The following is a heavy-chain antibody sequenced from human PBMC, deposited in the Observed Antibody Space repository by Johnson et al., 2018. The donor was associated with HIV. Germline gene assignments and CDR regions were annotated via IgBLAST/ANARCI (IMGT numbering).Heavy chain of an antibody. D-gene: IGHD6-13*01. V-gene: IGHV3-72*01. J-gene: IGHJ3*02. CDR3: ARGALQRGSWYGRDAFDI. CDR2: TRNKANSYTT. Sequence: VQLVESGGGLVKPGGSLRLSCTASGFTFSDASMSWVRQAPGKGLEWVGRTRNKANSYTTEYAASVKGRFPISRDDSKNSLYLQMNSLRAEDTAVYYCARGALQRGSWYGRDAFDIWGQGTMVTVSS. CDR1: GFTFSDAS.